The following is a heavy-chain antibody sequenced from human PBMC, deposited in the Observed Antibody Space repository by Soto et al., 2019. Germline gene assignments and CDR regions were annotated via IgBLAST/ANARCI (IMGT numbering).Heavy chain of an antibody. Sequence: PSETLSLTCTVSGGSISSYYWSWIRQPPGKGLEWIGYIYYSGSTNYNPSLKSRVTISVDTSKNQFSLKLSSVTAADTAAYYCARDLSDYHFDYWGQGTLVTVSS. J-gene: IGHJ4*02. CDR1: GGSISSYY. D-gene: IGHD1-26*01. CDR2: IYYSGST. CDR3: ARDLSDYHFDY. V-gene: IGHV4-59*01.